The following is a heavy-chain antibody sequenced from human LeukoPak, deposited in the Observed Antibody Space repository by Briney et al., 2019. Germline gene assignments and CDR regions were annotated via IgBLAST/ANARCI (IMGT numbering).Heavy chain of an antibody. Sequence: GGSLRLSCAASGFTFGDYYMSWIRQAPGKGLEWISYISSSGNTTYYADSVKGRFTISRDNSKNTLYLQMNSLRAEDTAVYYCAIPIVVVPAAKNGHAFDIWGQGTMVTVSS. J-gene: IGHJ3*02. CDR2: ISSSGNTT. CDR3: AIPIVVVPAAKNGHAFDI. D-gene: IGHD2-2*01. V-gene: IGHV3-11*01. CDR1: GFTFGDYY.